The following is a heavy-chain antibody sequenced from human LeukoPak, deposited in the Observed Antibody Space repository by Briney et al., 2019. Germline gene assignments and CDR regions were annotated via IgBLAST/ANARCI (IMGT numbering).Heavy chain of an antibody. Sequence: SETLSLTCTVSGGSISGGGYYWSWIRQHPGKGLEWIGYIYYSGSTYYNPSLKSRVTISVDTSKNQFSLKLSSVTAADTAVYYCARYCGGDCYSMGPDYWGQGTLVTVSS. V-gene: IGHV4-31*03. CDR1: GGSISGGGYY. CDR2: IYYSGST. D-gene: IGHD2-21*02. CDR3: ARYCGGDCYSMGPDY. J-gene: IGHJ4*02.